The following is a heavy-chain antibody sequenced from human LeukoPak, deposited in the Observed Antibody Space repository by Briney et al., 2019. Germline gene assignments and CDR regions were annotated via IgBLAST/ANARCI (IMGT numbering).Heavy chain of an antibody. Sequence: SETLSLSCSGLRSFIISRSYNWRWIRQPPGKGLEWIGSIYYSGSTYYNPSLKSRVTISVDTSKNQFSLKLSSVTATDTAVYYVARPYGAAVLDWGQGTLVTVSS. D-gene: IGHD4-17*01. J-gene: IGHJ4*02. CDR2: IYYSGST. V-gene: IGHV4-39*01. CDR1: RSFIISRSYN. CDR3: ARPYGAAVLD.